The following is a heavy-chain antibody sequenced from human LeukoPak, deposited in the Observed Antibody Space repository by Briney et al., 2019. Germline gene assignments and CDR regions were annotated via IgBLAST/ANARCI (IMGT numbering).Heavy chain of an antibody. CDR3: VKDGIDGATWGHFGS. D-gene: IGHD1-26*01. CDR1: GFNLHDYT. V-gene: IGHV3-43*01. Sequence: PGGSLRLSCVVSGFNLHDYTMHWVRQVPGKGLEWVALLTWDGHITSYGDSVKGRVNISRDDTKNSLYLEMSRLNFDDSGLYYCVKDGIDGATWGHFGSWGRGTLVSVST. J-gene: IGHJ4*02. CDR2: LTWDGHIT.